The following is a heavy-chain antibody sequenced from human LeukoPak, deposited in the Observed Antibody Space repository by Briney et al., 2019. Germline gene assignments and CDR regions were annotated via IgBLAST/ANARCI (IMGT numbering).Heavy chain of an antibody. J-gene: IGHJ4*02. D-gene: IGHD5-12*01. CDR1: GFTFSNAW. CDR2: ITSKTDGGTT. V-gene: IGHV3-15*07. CDR3: TTDLLIVATTGWVPTRY. Sequence: GGSLRLSCAASGFTFSNAWMNWVRQAPGKGLEWVGRITSKTDGGTTDYAAPVKGRFTISRDDSKNTLYLQMNSLKTEDTAVYYCTTDLLIVATTGWVPTRYWGQGTLVTVSS.